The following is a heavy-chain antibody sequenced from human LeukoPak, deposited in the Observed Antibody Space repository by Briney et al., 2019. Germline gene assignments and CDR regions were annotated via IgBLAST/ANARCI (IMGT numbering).Heavy chain of an antibody. CDR3: ASTGYSYAVNEIHAFDI. V-gene: IGHV4-39*01. J-gene: IGHJ3*02. CDR2: IYYSGST. CDR1: GGSISSSSYY. D-gene: IGHD5-18*01. Sequence: SETLSLTCTVSGGSISSSSYYWGWIRQPPGKGLEWIGSIYYSGSTYYNPSLKSRVTISVDTSKNQFSLKLSSVTAADTAVYYCASTGYSYAVNEIHAFDIWGQGTMVTVSS.